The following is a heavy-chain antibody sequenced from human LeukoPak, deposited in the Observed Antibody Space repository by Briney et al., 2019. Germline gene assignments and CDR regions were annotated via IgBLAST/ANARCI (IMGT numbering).Heavy chain of an antibody. CDR3: ARDQREFSYALDAFDI. J-gene: IGHJ3*02. Sequence: PSETLSLTCTVSGGSISSSSYYWGWIRQPPGKGLEWIGSIYYSGSTYYNPSLKSRVTISVDTSKNQFSLKLSSVTAADTAVYYCARDQREFSYALDAFDIWGQGTMVTVSS. CDR1: GGSISSSSYY. D-gene: IGHD2-2*01. CDR2: IYYSGST. V-gene: IGHV4-39*07.